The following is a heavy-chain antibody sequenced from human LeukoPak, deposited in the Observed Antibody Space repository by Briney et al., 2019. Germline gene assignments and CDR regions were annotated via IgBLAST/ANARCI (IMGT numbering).Heavy chain of an antibody. Sequence: PSETLSLTCTVSGGSISSSSYYWGWIRQPPGKGLEWIGSIYYSGSTNYNPSLKSRVIISLDTSKNQFSLKLSSVTAADTAVYYCARLKGYSSGWYPSYYFDYWGQGTLVTVSS. V-gene: IGHV4-39*07. CDR1: GGSISSSSYY. CDR2: IYYSGST. J-gene: IGHJ4*02. D-gene: IGHD6-19*01. CDR3: ARLKGYSSGWYPSYYFDY.